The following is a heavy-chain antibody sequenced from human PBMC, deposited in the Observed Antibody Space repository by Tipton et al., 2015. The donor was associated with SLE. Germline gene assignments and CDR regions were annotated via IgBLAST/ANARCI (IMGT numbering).Heavy chain of an antibody. CDR3: ARDSTGWYYFDY. Sequence: QLVQSGAEVKKPGSSVKVSCKASGGTFSSYSMNWVRQAPGKGLEWVSSISSSSSYIYYADSVKGRFTISRDNSKNTLYLQMNSLRAEDTAVYYCARDSTGWYYFDYWGQGTLVTVSS. CDR2: ISSSSSYI. CDR1: GGTFSSYS. V-gene: IGHV3-21*01. D-gene: IGHD6-19*01. J-gene: IGHJ4*02.